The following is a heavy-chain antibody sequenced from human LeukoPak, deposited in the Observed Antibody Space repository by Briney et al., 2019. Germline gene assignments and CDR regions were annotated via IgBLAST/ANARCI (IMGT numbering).Heavy chain of an antibody. CDR1: GFTFDDYA. Sequence: PGRSLRLSCAASGFTFDDYAMHWVRQAPGKGLEWVSGISWNSGSIGYADSVKGRFTISRDNAKNSLYLQMNSLRAEDTALYYCAKDRVGCYYGMDVWGQGTTVTVSS. CDR3: AKDRVGCYYGMDV. V-gene: IGHV3-9*01. D-gene: IGHD6-19*01. J-gene: IGHJ6*02. CDR2: ISWNSGSI.